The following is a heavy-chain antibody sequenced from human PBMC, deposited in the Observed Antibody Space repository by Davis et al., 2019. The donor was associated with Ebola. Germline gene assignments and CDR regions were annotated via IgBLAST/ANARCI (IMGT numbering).Heavy chain of an antibody. Sequence: AASVKVSCKASGYTFTSYGISWVRQAPGQGLEWMGWISAYNGNTNYAQKLQGRVTMTTDTSTSTAYMELKSLRSDDTAVYYCAREGGTVVTLYYYGMDVWGQGTTVTVSS. J-gene: IGHJ6*02. CDR2: ISAYNGNT. D-gene: IGHD4-23*01. CDR3: AREGGTVVTLYYYGMDV. CDR1: GYTFTSYG. V-gene: IGHV1-18*01.